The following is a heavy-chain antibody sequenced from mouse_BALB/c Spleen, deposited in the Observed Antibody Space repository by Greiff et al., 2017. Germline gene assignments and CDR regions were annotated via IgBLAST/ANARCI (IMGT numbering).Heavy chain of an antibody. J-gene: IGHJ4*01. Sequence: QVQLQQPGAELVKPGASVKLSCKASGYTFTSYYMYWVKQRPGQGLEWIGGINPSNGGTNFNEKFKSKATLTADKTSSTAYMQLSSLTSEDSAVYYCARKVHYYAMDYWGQGTSVTVSS. CDR3: ARKVHYYAMDY. V-gene: IGHV1S81*02. CDR1: GYTFTSYY. CDR2: INPSNGGT.